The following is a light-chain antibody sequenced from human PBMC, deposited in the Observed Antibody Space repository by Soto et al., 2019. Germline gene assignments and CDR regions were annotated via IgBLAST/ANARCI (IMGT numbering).Light chain of an antibody. CDR1: YSNFGSNI. CDR3: ASWDDSLNDVL. J-gene: IGLJ2*01. CDR2: NNN. V-gene: IGLV1-44*01. Sequence: QSVLTQSPSASGTPGQRVTISCSGSYSNFGSNIVNWYQHFPGTAPKLLFYNNNKRPSGVPDRFSASKSGTSVSLAISGLQSEDEAIYYCASWDDSLNDVLFGGGTKLTVL.